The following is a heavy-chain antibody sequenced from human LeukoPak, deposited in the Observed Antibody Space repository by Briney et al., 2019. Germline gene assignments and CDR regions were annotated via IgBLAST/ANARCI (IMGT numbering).Heavy chain of an antibody. J-gene: IGHJ4*02. CDR2: MNPNSGNT. Sequence: GASVKVSCKASGYTFTSYDINWVRQATGQGLEWMGWMNPNSGNTAYAQKFQGRVTMTRDMSTSTVYMELSSLRSEDTAVYYCARDGDVWGSSVYWGQGTLVTVSS. D-gene: IGHD3-16*01. V-gene: IGHV1-8*01. CDR3: ARDGDVWGSSVY. CDR1: GYTFTSYD.